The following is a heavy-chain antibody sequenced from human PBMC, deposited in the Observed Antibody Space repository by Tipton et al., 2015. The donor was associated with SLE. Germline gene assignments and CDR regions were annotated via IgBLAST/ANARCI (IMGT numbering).Heavy chain of an antibody. J-gene: IGHJ4*02. V-gene: IGHV4-30-2*01. CDR1: GGSISSGGFT. CDR3: ARRVWDYGDSYYFDV. Sequence: TLSLTCSVSGGSISSGGFTWNWIRQPPGKGLQWIGFIDHFGDTYYNPSLKGRVTISGDRSKNQFSLTLASVTAADTAVYYCARRVWDYGDSYYFDVWGPGTLVTASS. D-gene: IGHD4-17*01. CDR2: IDHFGDT.